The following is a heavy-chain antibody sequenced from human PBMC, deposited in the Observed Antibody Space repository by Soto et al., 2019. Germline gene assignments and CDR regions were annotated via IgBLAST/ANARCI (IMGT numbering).Heavy chain of an antibody. Sequence: SVKVSCKASGGTFSNYAINWVRQAPGQGLEWMGGFIPIFDAANYAQNFRGRVTITADESTSTDYMELSGLRSEDTAMYYCARKAESYGFDIWGQGTLVTVSS. CDR2: FIPIFDAA. CDR1: GGTFSNYA. D-gene: IGHD3-10*01. V-gene: IGHV1-69*13. CDR3: ARKAESYGFDI. J-gene: IGHJ3*02.